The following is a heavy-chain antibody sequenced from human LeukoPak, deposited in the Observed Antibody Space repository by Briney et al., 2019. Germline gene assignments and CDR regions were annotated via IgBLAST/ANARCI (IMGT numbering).Heavy chain of an antibody. V-gene: IGHV1-8*01. J-gene: IGHJ4*02. CDR3: ARRYYDILTGQTNFDY. D-gene: IGHD3-9*01. Sequence: ASVKVSCKASGYTFTSYDINWVRQATGQGLEWMGWMNPNSGNTGYAQKFQGRVTMTRNTSISTAYMELSSLRSEDTAVYYCARRYYDILTGQTNFDYWGQGTLVTVSS. CDR1: GYTFTSYD. CDR2: MNPNSGNT.